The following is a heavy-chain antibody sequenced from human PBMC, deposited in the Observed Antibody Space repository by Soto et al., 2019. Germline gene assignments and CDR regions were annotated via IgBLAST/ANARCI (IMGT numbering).Heavy chain of an antibody. Sequence: QVQLQESGPGLVKPSETLSLTCTVSGGSISSYYWSWIRQPPGKGLEWIGYIYYSGSTNYNPSLTRRVTRSVDTSKNQFSLKLSSVTAADTAVYYCARAGYDWSGYYYYYGMDVWGQGTTVTVSS. J-gene: IGHJ6*02. CDR3: ARAGYDWSGYYYYYGMDV. CDR1: GGSISSYY. CDR2: IYYSGST. D-gene: IGHD3-3*01. V-gene: IGHV4-59*01.